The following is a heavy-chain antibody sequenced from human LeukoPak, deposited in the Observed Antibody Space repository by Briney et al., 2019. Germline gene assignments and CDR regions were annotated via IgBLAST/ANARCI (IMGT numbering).Heavy chain of an antibody. CDR3: ARGSRLGVVERDAFDI. V-gene: IGHV4-38-2*02. CDR2: IYHSGST. J-gene: IGHJ3*02. CDR1: GYAISSGYF. Sequence: PSETLSLTCSVSGYAISSGYFWGWIRQPPGKGLEWIGTIYHSGSTYYNPSLKSRVTISVDTSKNQFSLKLSSVTAADTAVYYCARGSRLGVVERDAFDIWGQGTMVTVSS. D-gene: IGHD3-3*01.